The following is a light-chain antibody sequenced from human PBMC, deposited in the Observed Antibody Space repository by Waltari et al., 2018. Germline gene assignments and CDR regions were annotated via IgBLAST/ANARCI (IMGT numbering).Light chain of an antibody. Sequence: DIVMTQSPATLSASPGERATLSCRASQSVSSNLAWYQQKPGQAPRLLIYGASTRATGIPARFSGSGSGTEFTLTISSLQSEDFAVYYCQQYNNWLTFGGGTKVEIK. CDR2: GAS. CDR1: QSVSSN. J-gene: IGKJ4*01. V-gene: IGKV3-15*01. CDR3: QQYNNWLT.